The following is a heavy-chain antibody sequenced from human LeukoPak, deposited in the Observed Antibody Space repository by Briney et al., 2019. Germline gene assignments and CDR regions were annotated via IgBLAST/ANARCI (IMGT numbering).Heavy chain of an antibody. D-gene: IGHD2-15*01. Sequence: PGGSLRLSCAASGISFSKFAMSWVRQAPGKGLEWVSVIYGSGNSTYYADSVKGRFTISRDTSKSTLYLQMNSLRAEDTAIYFCVKRSGDAYYPDYWGQGTLVTVSS. CDR1: GISFSKFA. V-gene: IGHV3-23*01. CDR2: IYGSGNST. CDR3: VKRSGDAYYPDY. J-gene: IGHJ4*02.